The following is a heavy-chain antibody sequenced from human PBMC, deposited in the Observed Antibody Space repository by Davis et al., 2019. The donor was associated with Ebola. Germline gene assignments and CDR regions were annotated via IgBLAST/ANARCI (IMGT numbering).Heavy chain of an antibody. D-gene: IGHD1/OR15-1a*01. Sequence: SETLSLTCTVSGGSVSSGGYYWSWIRQHPGKGLEWIGYIYYSGSTYYNPSLKSRLTISVDTSKNQFSLKLSPVIAADTAMYYCAAYTWNNFFSPWGQGTLVTVSS. CDR3: AAYTWNNFFSP. CDR2: IYYSGST. J-gene: IGHJ5*02. CDR1: GGSVSSGGYY. V-gene: IGHV4-61*08.